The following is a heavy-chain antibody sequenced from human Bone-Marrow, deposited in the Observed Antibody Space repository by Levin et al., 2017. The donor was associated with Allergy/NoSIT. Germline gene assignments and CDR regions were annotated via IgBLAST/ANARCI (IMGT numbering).Heavy chain of an antibody. D-gene: IGHD3-22*01. CDR3: AREGDPETYYYDSSGSHPGWFDP. CDR2: IWYDGSNK. V-gene: IGHV3-33*01. CDR1: GFTFSSYG. Sequence: GESLKISCAASGFTFSSYGMHWVRQAPGKGLEWVAVIWYDGSNKYYADSVKGRFTISRDNSKNTLYLQMNSLRAEDTAVYYCAREGDPETYYYDSSGSHPGWFDPWGQGTLVTVSS. J-gene: IGHJ5*02.